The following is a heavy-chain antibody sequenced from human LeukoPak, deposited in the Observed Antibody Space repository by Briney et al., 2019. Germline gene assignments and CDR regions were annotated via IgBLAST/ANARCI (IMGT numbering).Heavy chain of an antibody. CDR3: ARAYGSGSYKEYWFDP. V-gene: IGHV3-21*04. Sequence: GGSLRLSCAASGFTFSSYSMNWVRQAPGKGLEWVSSISSSSSYIYYADSVKGRFTISRDNAKNSLYLQMNSLRAEDTAVYYCARAYGSGSYKEYWFDPWGQGTLVTVSS. CDR1: GFTFSSYS. CDR2: ISSSSSYI. J-gene: IGHJ5*02. D-gene: IGHD3-10*01.